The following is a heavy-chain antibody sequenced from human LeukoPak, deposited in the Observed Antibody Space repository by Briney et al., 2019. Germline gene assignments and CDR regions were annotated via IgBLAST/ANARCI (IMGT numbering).Heavy chain of an antibody. CDR3: ARGGYYSGSGKPPFHFDY. D-gene: IGHD3-10*01. CDR1: GGTFTRYG. V-gene: IGHV1-69*13. Sequence: ASVKVSCKASGGTFTRYGISWVRQAPGQGLEWLGGIIPVFGTANYAQKFQGRVTITADESTTTTNMELSSLRSEDTAVYYCARGGYYSGSGKPPFHFDYWGQGTLVTVPS. CDR2: IIPVFGTA. J-gene: IGHJ4*02.